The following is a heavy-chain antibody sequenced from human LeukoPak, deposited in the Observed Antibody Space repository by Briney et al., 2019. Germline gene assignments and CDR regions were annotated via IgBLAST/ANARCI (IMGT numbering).Heavy chain of an antibody. CDR2: IYYSGST. D-gene: IGHD1-26*01. J-gene: IGHJ4*02. CDR1: GGSISSYY. V-gene: IGHV4-59*01. Sequence: SETLSLTCTVSGGSISSYYWSWIRQPPGKGLEWIGYIYYSGSTNYNPSLKSRVTISVDTSKNQFSLKLSSVTAADTAVYYCARGTIAGGADYFDYWGQGTLVTVSS. CDR3: ARGTIAGGADYFDY.